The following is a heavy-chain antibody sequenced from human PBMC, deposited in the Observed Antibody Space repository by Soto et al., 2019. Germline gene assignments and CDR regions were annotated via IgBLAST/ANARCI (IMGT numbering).Heavy chain of an antibody. J-gene: IGHJ6*02. V-gene: IGHV3-48*04. D-gene: IGHD5-12*01. CDR3: ASVGAYSGYDYGDYYGMDV. CDR1: GFTFSDYS. Sequence: GGSLRLSCAAAGFTFSDYSMNWVRQAPGKGLEWVSYISGVSRTIYYADSVKGRFTISRDNAKNSLYLQMNSLRAEDTAVYYCASVGAYSGYDYGDYYGMDVWGQGTTVTVSS. CDR2: ISGVSRTI.